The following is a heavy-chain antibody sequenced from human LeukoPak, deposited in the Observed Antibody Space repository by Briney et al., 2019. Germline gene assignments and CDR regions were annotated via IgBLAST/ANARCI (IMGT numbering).Heavy chain of an antibody. CDR3: AIHRSPPRSSWINWFDP. V-gene: IGHV3-20*01. CDR1: GFTFDDYG. J-gene: IGHJ5*02. Sequence: GGSLRLSCAASGFTFDDYGMSWVRQAPGKGLEWVSGINWNGGSTGYADSVKGRFTISRDNAKNSLYLEMNSLRAEDTALYHCAIHRSPPRSSWINWFDPWGQGTLVTVSS. D-gene: IGHD6-13*01. CDR2: INWNGGST.